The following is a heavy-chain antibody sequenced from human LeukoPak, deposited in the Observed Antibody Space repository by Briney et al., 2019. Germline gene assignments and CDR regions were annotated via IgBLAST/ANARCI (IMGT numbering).Heavy chain of an antibody. D-gene: IGHD3-10*01. CDR3: ARDLYGSGSYSPWGYYGMDV. CDR2: IYYSGST. CDR1: GASISSYY. J-gene: IGHJ6*02. V-gene: IGHV4-59*01. Sequence: SETLSLTCTVSGASISSYYWSWIRQPPGKGLEWIGYIYYSGSTNYNPSLKSRVTISVDTSKNQFSLKLSSVTAADTAVYYCARDLYGSGSYSPWGYYGMDVWGQGTTVTVSS.